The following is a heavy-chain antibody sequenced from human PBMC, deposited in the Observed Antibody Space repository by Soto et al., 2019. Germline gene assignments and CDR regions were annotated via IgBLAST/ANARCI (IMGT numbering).Heavy chain of an antibody. CDR2: INHTGGT. D-gene: IGHD3-3*01. V-gene: IGHV4-34*02. Sequence: QVHLQQWGAGLLKPSETLSLTCAVYGGSVNGYYWNWIRQPPGKGLEWIGEINHTGGTHYNPSLQSRVTMSVDTSKNQFSLRLSSVTAADTAIYYCATRITVFGLLIPPFDPWGQGTQVTVSS. CDR3: ATRITVFGLLIPPFDP. J-gene: IGHJ5*02. CDR1: GGSVNGYY.